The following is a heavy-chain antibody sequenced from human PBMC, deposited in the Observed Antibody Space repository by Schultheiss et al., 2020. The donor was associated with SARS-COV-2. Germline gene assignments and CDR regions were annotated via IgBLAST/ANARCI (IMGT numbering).Heavy chain of an antibody. J-gene: IGHJ4*02. Sequence: GESLKISCAASGFTVSSDYMSWVRQAPGKGLEWVSVINSDDETRYADSVKGRFTISRDNSRNVLYLQMSSLRVEDTAMYYCARDTSSWHRADYWGQGTLVTVS. D-gene: IGHD6-13*01. CDR3: ARDTSSWHRADY. CDR1: GFTVSSDY. CDR2: INSDDET. V-gene: IGHV3-53*01.